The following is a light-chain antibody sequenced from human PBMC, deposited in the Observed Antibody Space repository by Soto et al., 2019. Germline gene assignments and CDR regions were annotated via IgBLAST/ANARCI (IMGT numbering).Light chain of an antibody. J-gene: IGLJ1*01. CDR1: SSSVGAGYD. CDR3: QSYDSSLSGYV. Sequence: QSVLTQPPSVSGAPGQRVTISCTGSSSSVGAGYDVHWYQQLPGTAPKVVVYGTNNRPSGVPGRFSGSRSGTSASLAITGLQAEDEADYYCQSYDSSLSGYVFGTGTKLTVL. V-gene: IGLV1-40*01. CDR2: GTN.